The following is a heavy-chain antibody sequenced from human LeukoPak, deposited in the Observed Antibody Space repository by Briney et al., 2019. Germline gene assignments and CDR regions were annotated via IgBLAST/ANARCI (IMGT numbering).Heavy chain of an antibody. J-gene: IGHJ4*02. CDR2: IYYFGTT. CDR3: ARDSHAWYGQYYFDF. CDR1: GGSIIDSSYY. V-gene: IGHV4-39*07. Sequence: SETLSLTCTVSGGSIIDSSYYWGWIRQPPGKGLEWIGNIYYFGTTLHNPSLKSRVTMSVDTSKNQFSLKLSSVTAADTAVYYCARDSHAWYGQYYFDFWGQGALVTISS. D-gene: IGHD6-13*01.